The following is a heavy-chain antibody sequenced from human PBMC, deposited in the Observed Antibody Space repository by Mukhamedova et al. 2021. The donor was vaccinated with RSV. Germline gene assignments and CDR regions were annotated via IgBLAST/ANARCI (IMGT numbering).Heavy chain of an antibody. CDR3: ARDRDHAFDY. J-gene: IGHJ4*02. CDR2: IKQDGSKT. D-gene: IGHD1-14*01. CDR1: W. Sequence: WMSWVRQPPGKGLEWVANIKQDGSKTYYVDSVRGRFTISRDNAKNSLYLQMNSLRDEDTAIYYCARDRDHAFDYWGQGTLVTVSS. V-gene: IGHV3-7*01.